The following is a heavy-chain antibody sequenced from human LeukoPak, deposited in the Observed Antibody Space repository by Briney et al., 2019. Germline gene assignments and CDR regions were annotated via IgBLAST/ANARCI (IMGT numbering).Heavy chain of an antibody. D-gene: IGHD3-9*01. J-gene: IGHJ4*02. CDR2: ISGSGGST. CDR1: GFTFSSYA. CDR3: AKNNYHYDILTGFDY. Sequence: PGGSLRLSCAASGFTFSSYAMSWVRQAPGKGLEWVSAISGSGGSTYYADSVKGRFTISRDNSKNTLYLQMNSLRAEDTAVYYCAKNNYHYDILTGFDYWGQGTLVTVSS. V-gene: IGHV3-23*01.